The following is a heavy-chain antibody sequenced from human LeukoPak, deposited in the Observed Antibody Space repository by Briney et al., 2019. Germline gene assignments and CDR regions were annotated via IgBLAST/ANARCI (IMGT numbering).Heavy chain of an antibody. CDR1: GGSFSGYY. D-gene: IGHD4-17*01. CDR2: INHSGST. J-gene: IGHJ4*02. V-gene: IGHV4-34*01. CDR3: ARGLTYGPYINFDY. Sequence: SETLSLTCAVYGGSFSGYYWSWIRQPPGKGLEWIGEINHSGSTNYNPSLKSRVTISVDTSRNQFSLKLSSVTAADTAVYYCARGLTYGPYINFDYWGQGTLVTVSS.